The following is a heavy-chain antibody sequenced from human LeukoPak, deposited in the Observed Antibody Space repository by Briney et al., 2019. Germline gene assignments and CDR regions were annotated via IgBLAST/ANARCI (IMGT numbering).Heavy chain of an antibody. CDR2: ISYDGSNK. D-gene: IGHD3-22*01. J-gene: IGHJ4*02. CDR1: GFTFSSYA. CDR3: ARDQTYYYDSSGYLFDY. Sequence: GGSLRLPCAASGFTFSSYAMHWVRQAPGKGLEWVALISYDGSNKYYADSVKARFTISRDNSKNTVYLQMNSLRAEDTAVYYCARDQTYYYDSSGYLFDYWGQGTLVTVSS. V-gene: IGHV3-30*04.